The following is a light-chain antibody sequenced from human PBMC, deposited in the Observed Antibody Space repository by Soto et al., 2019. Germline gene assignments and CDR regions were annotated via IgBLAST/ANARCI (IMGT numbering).Light chain of an antibody. CDR3: QQYNNWPRT. J-gene: IGKJ3*01. CDR2: GAS. Sequence: EIVMTQSPATLSVSPGERATLSCRASQSVSSNLAWYQQKPGQAPRLLIYGASTRATGIPARFSGSVSGTEFTLTISSLQSEDFAVYYCQQYNNWPRTFGPVTKVDIK. V-gene: IGKV3-15*01. CDR1: QSVSSN.